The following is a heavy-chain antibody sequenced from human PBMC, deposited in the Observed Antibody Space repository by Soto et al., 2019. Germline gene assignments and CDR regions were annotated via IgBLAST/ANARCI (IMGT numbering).Heavy chain of an antibody. J-gene: IGHJ6*03. D-gene: IGHD4-17*01. V-gene: IGHV4-59*01. CDR1: GGSISSYY. CDR2: IYYSGST. Sequence: SETLSLTCTVSGGSISSYYWSWIRQPPGKGLEWIGYIYYSGSTNYNPSLKSRVTISVDTSKNQFSLKLSSVTAADTAVYYCARGPTVTINYYYYYMDVWGKGTTVTVSS. CDR3: ARGPTVTINYYYYYMDV.